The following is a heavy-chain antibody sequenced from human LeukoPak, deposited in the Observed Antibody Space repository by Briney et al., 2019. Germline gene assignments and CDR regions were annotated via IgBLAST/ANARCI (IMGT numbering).Heavy chain of an antibody. D-gene: IGHD3-3*01. CDR1: GGSISSYY. Sequence: ASETLSLTCTVSGGSISSYYWSWIRQPPGKGLEWIGYIYYSGRANYNPSLKSRITISVDTSNNQFSLKLSAVTAVYTAVYYCAGYDIWSGRNWFDPWGQGTLVTVSS. J-gene: IGHJ5*02. CDR2: IYYSGRA. V-gene: IGHV4-59*01. CDR3: AGYDIWSGRNWFDP.